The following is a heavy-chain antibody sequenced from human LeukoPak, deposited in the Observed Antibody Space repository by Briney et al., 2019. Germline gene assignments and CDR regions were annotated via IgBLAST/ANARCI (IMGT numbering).Heavy chain of an antibody. Sequence: SETLSLTCTVSGGSISSSSVYWGWIRQPPGKGLEWIGSIYYSGSTYYNPSLNSRVTISVDTSKNQFSLKLRSVTAADTAVYYCARRDMTALTAYAFAIWRQGTMVTVSS. D-gene: IGHD4-11*01. CDR3: ARRDMTALTAYAFAI. CDR1: GGSISSSSVY. J-gene: IGHJ3*02. CDR2: IYYSGST. V-gene: IGHV4-39*01.